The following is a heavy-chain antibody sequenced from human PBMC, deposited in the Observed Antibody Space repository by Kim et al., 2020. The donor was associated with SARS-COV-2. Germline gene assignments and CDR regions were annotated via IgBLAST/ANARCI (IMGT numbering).Heavy chain of an antibody. CDR2: ISGSGGST. D-gene: IGHD5-12*01. CDR3: AKDRLGYSDYDDYFGY. Sequence: GGSLRLSCAASGFTFSSYAMSWVRQAPGKGLEWVSAISGSGGSTYYADSVKGRFTISRDNSKNTLYLQMNSLRAEDTAVYYCAKDRLGYSDYDDYFGYWGQGNLVTVSS. V-gene: IGHV3-23*01. CDR1: GFTFSSYA. J-gene: IGHJ4*02.